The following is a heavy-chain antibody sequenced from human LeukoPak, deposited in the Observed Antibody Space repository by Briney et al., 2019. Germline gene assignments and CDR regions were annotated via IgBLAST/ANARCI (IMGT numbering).Heavy chain of an antibody. V-gene: IGHV3-7*03. CDR2: IKQDGSEK. J-gene: IGHJ6*04. CDR3: ARDSYGSGSPHYYYYYGMDV. D-gene: IGHD3-10*01. Sequence: GGSLRLSCAAPGFTFSSYWMSWVRQAPGKGLEWVANIKQDGSEKYYVDSVKGRFTISRDNAKNSLYLQMNSLRAEDTAVYYCARDSYGSGSPHYYYYYGMDVWGKGTTVTVSS. CDR1: GFTFSSYW.